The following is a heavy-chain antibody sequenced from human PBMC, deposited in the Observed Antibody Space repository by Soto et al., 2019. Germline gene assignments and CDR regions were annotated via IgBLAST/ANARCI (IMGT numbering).Heavy chain of an antibody. V-gene: IGHV1-69*01. J-gene: IGHJ4*02. CDR1: GFSFRSHG. CDR3: ARDRDDYGSGNYYNRIDF. D-gene: IGHD3-10*01. Sequence: QVHLVESGGGVVQPGRSLRLSCAASGFSFRSHGMHWVRQAPGQGLEWMGGIIPIFGTPNYAQRFQGRVTITADESTSTAYMELSRLRSEDTAVYYCARDRDDYGSGNYYNRIDFWGQGTLVTVSS. CDR2: IIPIFGTP.